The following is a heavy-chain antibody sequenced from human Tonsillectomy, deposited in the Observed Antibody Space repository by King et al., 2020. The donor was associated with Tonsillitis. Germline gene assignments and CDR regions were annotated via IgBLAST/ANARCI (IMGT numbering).Heavy chain of an antibody. J-gene: IGHJ4*02. CDR1: VFTLSTFC. CDR3: ARDALGRYFDF. CDR2: ISYDGSFE. D-gene: IGHD7-27*01. Sequence: VQLVESGGGVVQPGRSLRLSCVASVFTLSTFCMYWVRQTPGKGLEWVAVISYDGSFESYSDSVKGRFAISRDISKNTLYLQMNSLRADDTAVYYCARDALGRYFDFWGQGTLVTVSS. V-gene: IGHV3-33*01.